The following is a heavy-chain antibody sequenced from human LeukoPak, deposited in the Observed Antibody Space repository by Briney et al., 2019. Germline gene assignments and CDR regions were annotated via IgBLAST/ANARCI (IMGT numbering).Heavy chain of an antibody. CDR1: GGTFSSYA. D-gene: IGHD6-6*01. CDR2: IIPIFGTA. V-gene: IGHV1-69*05. J-gene: IGHJ2*01. Sequence: SVNVSCKASGGTFSSYAISWVRQAPGQGLEWMGGIIPIFGTANYAQKFQGRVTITTDESTSTAYMELSSLRSEDTAVYYCARKGIAARPRGFDLWGRGTLVTVSS. CDR3: ARKGIAARPRGFDL.